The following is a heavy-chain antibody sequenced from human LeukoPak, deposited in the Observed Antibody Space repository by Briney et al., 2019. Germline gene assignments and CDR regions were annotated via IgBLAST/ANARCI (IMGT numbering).Heavy chain of an antibody. CDR1: GGSISSSNW. Sequence: PSETLSLTCAVSGGSISSSNWWSWVRQPPGKGLEWIGEIYHSGSTNYNPSLKSRVTISVDKSKNQFSLKLSSVTAADTAVYYCARGPLAYYDSSGYYFFDYWGQGTLVTVSS. D-gene: IGHD3-22*01. V-gene: IGHV4-4*02. CDR3: ARGPLAYYDSSGYYFFDY. CDR2: IYHSGST. J-gene: IGHJ4*02.